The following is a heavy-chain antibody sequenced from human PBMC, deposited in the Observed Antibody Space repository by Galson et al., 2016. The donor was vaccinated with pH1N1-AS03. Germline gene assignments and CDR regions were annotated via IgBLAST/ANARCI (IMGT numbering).Heavy chain of an antibody. J-gene: IGHJ3*01. CDR1: GFTFTTYW. V-gene: IGHV3-74*01. CDR3: ASQDSSGYFQGLDA. Sequence: SLRLSCAASGFTFTTYWMHWVRQAPGGGLVWVSSINNEGTSTRGTDSVKGRFFISRDNAKNTVYLQMNSLRAEDTAVYYCASQDSSGYFQGLDAWGRGTTVTVSS. CDR2: INNEGTST. D-gene: IGHD3-22*01.